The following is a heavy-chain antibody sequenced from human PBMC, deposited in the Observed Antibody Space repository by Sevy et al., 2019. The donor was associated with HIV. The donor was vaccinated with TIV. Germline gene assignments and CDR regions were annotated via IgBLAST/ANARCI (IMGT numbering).Heavy chain of an antibody. D-gene: IGHD3-10*01. V-gene: IGHV3-7*01. CDR3: ARETGSSHFDY. CDR2: INQDGSEK. Sequence: GGSLRLSCAASGFTFSKYWMSWVRQAPGKGLEWVANINQDGSEKYYVDSVKGRFTISRDNGKNSLYLQMNSLRAEDRVVYYCARETGSSHFDYWGQGTLVTVSS. CDR1: GFTFSKYW. J-gene: IGHJ4*02.